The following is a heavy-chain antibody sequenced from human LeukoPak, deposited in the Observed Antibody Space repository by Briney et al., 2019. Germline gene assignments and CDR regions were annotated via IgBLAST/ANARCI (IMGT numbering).Heavy chain of an antibody. D-gene: IGHD3-16*01. CDR1: VFTFDDYA. Sequence: GGSLRLSCAASVFTFDDYAMHWVRQAPGKGLEWVSGISWNSGSIGYAASVKGRFTISRDNAKNTLYLQMNSLRVEDTAVYYCVCLGLGGLSLDWGQGTLVTVSS. J-gene: IGHJ4*02. V-gene: IGHV3-9*01. CDR2: ISWNSGSI. CDR3: VCLGLGGLSLD.